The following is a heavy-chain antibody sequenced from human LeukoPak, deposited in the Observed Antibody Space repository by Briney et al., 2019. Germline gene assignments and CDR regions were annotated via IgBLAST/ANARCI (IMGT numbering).Heavy chain of an antibody. Sequence: GGSLRLSCAASGFTFSSSWMTWVRQAPGKGLEWVANIKQDGSEKYYVDSVRGRFTASRDNAKNSLYLQMDSLRVEDTAVYYCARPGLYCSGGSCYPFESWGQGTLVTVSS. J-gene: IGHJ4*02. CDR3: ARPGLYCSGGSCYPFES. D-gene: IGHD2-15*01. CDR2: IKQDGSEK. CDR1: GFTFSSSW. V-gene: IGHV3-7*01.